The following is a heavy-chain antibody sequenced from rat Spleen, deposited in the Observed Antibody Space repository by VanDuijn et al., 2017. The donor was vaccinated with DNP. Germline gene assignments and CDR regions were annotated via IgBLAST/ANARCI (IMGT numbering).Heavy chain of an antibody. V-gene: IGHV3-3*01. CDR2: INSAGGT. CDR1: GYSITSNY. CDR3: ASRKLPEYNYGFDS. J-gene: IGHJ2*01. D-gene: IGHD1-4*01. Sequence: EVQLQESGPGLVKPSQSLSLTCSVTGYSITSNYWGWIRKFPGNKLEWMGYINSAGGTNYNPSLKSRISITRDTSKNQFFLQVNSVTTKDTATYYCASRKLPEYNYGFDSWGQGVMVTVSS.